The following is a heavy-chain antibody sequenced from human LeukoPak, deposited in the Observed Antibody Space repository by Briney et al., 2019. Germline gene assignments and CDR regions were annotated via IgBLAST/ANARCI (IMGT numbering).Heavy chain of an antibody. CDR2: INPNSGGT. CDR1: GYSFTSNW. D-gene: IGHD5/OR15-5a*01. CDR3: ASLPDY. Sequence: GESLKISCKGSGYSFTSNWIGWVRQAPGQGLEWMGWINPNSGGTNYAQKFQGRVPMTRDTSISTAYMELSRLRSDDTAVYYCASLPDYWGQGTLVTVSS. J-gene: IGHJ4*02. V-gene: IGHV1-2*02.